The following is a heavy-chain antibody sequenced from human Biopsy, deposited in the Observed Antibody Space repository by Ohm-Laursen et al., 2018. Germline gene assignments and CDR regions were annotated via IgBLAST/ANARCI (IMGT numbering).Heavy chain of an antibody. D-gene: IGHD1-1*01. CDR3: AADVNVWNVNY. CDR1: GYTLNELS. J-gene: IGHJ4*02. V-gene: IGHV1-24*01. CDR2: IAPENGKT. Sequence: SVKVSCKVSGYTLNELSMHWVRQVPGKGLEWMGGIAPENGKTIYAQNFQDRVTLTEDTSTDTAYMELRSLRSEDTAVCYCAADVNVWNVNYWGQGTLVTVSS.